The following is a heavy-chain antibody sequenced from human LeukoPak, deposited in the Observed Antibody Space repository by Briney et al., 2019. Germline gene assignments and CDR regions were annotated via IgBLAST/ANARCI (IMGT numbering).Heavy chain of an antibody. D-gene: IGHD6-13*01. J-gene: IGHJ5*02. CDR2: MNPNSGNT. Sequence: ASVKVSCKASGYTFTSYDINWVRQATGQGLEWMGWMNPNSGNTGYAQKFQGRVTMTRNTSISTAYMELSSLRSEDTAVYYCARGHSSSWKGPYNWFDPWGQGTLVTVSS. V-gene: IGHV1-8*01. CDR3: ARGHSSSWKGPYNWFDP. CDR1: GYTFTSYD.